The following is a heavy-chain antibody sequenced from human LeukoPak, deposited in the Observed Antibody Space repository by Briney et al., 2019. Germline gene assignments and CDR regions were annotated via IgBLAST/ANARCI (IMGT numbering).Heavy chain of an antibody. CDR3: ARDILHCSSTSCYDYYYYYMDV. D-gene: IGHD2-2*01. V-gene: IGHV4-61*02. J-gene: IGHJ6*03. Sequence: PSETLSLTCTVSGGSISSGSYYWSWIRQPAGKGLEWIGRIYTSGSTNYNPSLKSRVTISVDTSKNQFSLKLSSVTAADTAVYYCARDILHCSSTSCYDYYYYYMDVWGKGTTVTISS. CDR1: GGSISSGSYY. CDR2: IYTSGST.